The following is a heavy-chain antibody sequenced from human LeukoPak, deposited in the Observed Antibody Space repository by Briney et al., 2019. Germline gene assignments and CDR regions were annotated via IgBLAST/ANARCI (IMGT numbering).Heavy chain of an antibody. D-gene: IGHD3-22*01. CDR1: GYTFTSYG. J-gene: IGHJ6*02. CDR2: SSAYNGNT. V-gene: IGHV1-18*01. Sequence: GASVKVSCKASGYTFTSYGISWVRQAPGQGLEWMGWSSAYNGNTNYAQKLQGRVTMTTDTSTSTAYMELRSLRSDDTAVYYCARVRYYYDSSPGAYYYYGMDVWGQGTTVTVSS. CDR3: ARVRYYYDSSPGAYYYYGMDV.